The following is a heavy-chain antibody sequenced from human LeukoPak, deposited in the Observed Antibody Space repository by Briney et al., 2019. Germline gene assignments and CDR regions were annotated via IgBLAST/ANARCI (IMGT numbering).Heavy chain of an antibody. D-gene: IGHD2-2*01. CDR3: AKDVYAAGDYYYYGMDV. Sequence: GGSLRLSCAASGFTFSSYGMHWVRQAPGKGLEWVAVISYDGSNKYYADSVKGRFTISRDNSKNTLYLQMNSLRAEDTAVYYCAKDVYAAGDYYYYGMDVWGQGTTVTVSS. CDR1: GFTFSSYG. J-gene: IGHJ6*02. CDR2: ISYDGSNK. V-gene: IGHV3-30*18.